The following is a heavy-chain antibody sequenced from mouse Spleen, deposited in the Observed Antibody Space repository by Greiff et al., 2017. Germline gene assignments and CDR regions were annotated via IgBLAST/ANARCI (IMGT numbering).Heavy chain of an antibody. CDR3: ARELRRDAMDY. V-gene: IGHV3-6*01. J-gene: IGHJ4*01. CDR2: ISYDGSN. Sequence: EVQLQQSGPGLVKPSQSLSLTCSVTGYSITSGYYWNWIRQFPGNKLEWMGYISYDGSNNYNPSLKNRISITRDTSKNQFFLKLNSVTTEDTATYYCARELRRDAMDYWGQGTSVTVSS. CDR1: GYSITSGYY. D-gene: IGHD2-4*01.